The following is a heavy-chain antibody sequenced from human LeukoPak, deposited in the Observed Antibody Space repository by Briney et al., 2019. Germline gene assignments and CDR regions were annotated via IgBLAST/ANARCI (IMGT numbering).Heavy chain of an antibody. V-gene: IGHV3-30*04. CDR3: ARGDLYYYDSSGYPV. Sequence: PGGSLRLSCAASGFTFSSYAMHWVRQAPGKGLEWVAVISYDGSNKYYADSVKGRFTISRDNSKNTLYLQMNSLRAEDTAVYYCARGDLYYYDSSGYPVWGQGTMVTVSS. D-gene: IGHD3-22*01. J-gene: IGHJ3*01. CDR2: ISYDGSNK. CDR1: GFTFSSYA.